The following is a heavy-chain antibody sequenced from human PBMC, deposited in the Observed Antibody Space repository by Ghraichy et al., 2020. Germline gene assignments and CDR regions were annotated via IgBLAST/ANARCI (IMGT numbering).Heavy chain of an antibody. CDR1: GYTFTGYY. J-gene: IGHJ4*02. CDR2: INPNSGGT. D-gene: IGHD6-13*01. V-gene: IGHV1-2*02. CDR3: ARDFFPLYSSSWYDLDY. Sequence: ASVKVSCKASGYTFTGYYMHWVRQAPGQGLEWMGWINPNSGGTNYAQKFQGRVTMTRDTSISTAYMELSRLRSDDTAVYYCARDFFPLYSSSWYDLDYWGQGTLVTVSS.